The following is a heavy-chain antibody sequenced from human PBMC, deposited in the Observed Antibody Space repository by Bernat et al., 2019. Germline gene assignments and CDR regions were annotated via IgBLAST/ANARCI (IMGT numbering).Heavy chain of an antibody. V-gene: IGHV3-33*01. D-gene: IGHD6-6*01. CDR3: ARKSSSSHFDL. J-gene: IGHJ4*02. CDR2: IWYDGTSK. CDR1: GFTFSSSG. Sequence: QVQLVESGGGVVQPGRSLRLSCAASGFTFSSSGMHWVRQAPGKGLEWMAVIWYDGTSKYYADPVKGRFTISRDNSKNTLYLQMNSLRAEDTAVYYCARKSSSSHFDLWGQGTLVTVAS.